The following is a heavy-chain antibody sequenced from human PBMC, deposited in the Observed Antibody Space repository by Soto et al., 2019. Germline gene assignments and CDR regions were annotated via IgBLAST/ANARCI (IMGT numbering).Heavy chain of an antibody. D-gene: IGHD4-17*01. CDR2: ITTSSYI. Sequence: EVQLVESGGGLVKPGGSLRLSCAASGFTFSRYSMNWVRQAPGKGLEWVSSITTSSYIYYADSVKGRFTISRDNAKNSLYLQMNSLRAEDTAVYYCASSDYGDYVSFDYWGQGTLVTVSS. CDR3: ASSDYGDYVSFDY. V-gene: IGHV3-21*01. J-gene: IGHJ4*02. CDR1: GFTFSRYS.